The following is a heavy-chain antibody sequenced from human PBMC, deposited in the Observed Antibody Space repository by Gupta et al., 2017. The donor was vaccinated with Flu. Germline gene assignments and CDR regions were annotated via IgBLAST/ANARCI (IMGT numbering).Heavy chain of an antibody. J-gene: IGHJ5*01. CDR3: ASDPSGHYISGSWFGS. Sequence: EVQLLGAGGGLVQPGGSLTLSCSASGFTFSRRAMAWIRPATGRGRAWVSGRSISAVSSYYADSVRGRFTTSRDDSKNKLYLQMNSLRAEDTAVYYCASDPSGHYISGSWFGSWGQGTLVTVSS. CDR2: RSISAVSS. V-gene: IGHV3-23*01. CDR1: GFTFSRRA. D-gene: IGHD3-3*01.